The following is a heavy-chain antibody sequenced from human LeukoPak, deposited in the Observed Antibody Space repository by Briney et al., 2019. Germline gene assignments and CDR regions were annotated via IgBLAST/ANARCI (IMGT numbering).Heavy chain of an antibody. Sequence: SETLSLTCAVSGYSISSGYYWGWIRQPPGKGLEWIGSIYHSGSTYYNPSLKSRVTISVDTSKNQSSLKLSSVTAADTAVYYCARRWYYYDSSGPRPRNAFDIWGQGTMVTVSS. D-gene: IGHD3-22*01. CDR2: IYHSGST. CDR3: ARRWYYYDSSGPRPRNAFDI. CDR1: GYSISSGYY. J-gene: IGHJ3*02. V-gene: IGHV4-38-2*01.